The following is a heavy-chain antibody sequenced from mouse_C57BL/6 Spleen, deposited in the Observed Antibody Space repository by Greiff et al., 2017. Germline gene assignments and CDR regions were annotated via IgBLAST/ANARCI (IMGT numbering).Heavy chain of an antibody. J-gene: IGHJ2*01. CDR2: ISYSGST. CDR3: ARDGNYGFDY. D-gene: IGHD2-1*01. CDR1: GYSITSGYD. Sequence: EVHLVESGPGMVKPSQSLSLTCTVTGYSITSGYDWHWIRHFPGNKLEWMGYISYSGSTNYNPSLKSRISITHDTSKNHFFLKLNSVTTEDTATYYCARDGNYGFDYWGQGTTLTVSS. V-gene: IGHV3-1*01.